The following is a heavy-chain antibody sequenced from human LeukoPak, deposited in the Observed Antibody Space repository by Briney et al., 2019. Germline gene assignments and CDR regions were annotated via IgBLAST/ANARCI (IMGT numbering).Heavy chain of an antibody. CDR3: ARGRHPAYSDGYVY. V-gene: IGHV5-51*01. Sequence: GASLKISCNGFGYSFTSYWICWVRQMPGKGLKWMGIIYHVDSDTRYSPSFQRQVTISADKSISPAYLQWSSLKASDTAMYYCARGRHPAYSDGYVYWGQGTLVTVSS. D-gene: IGHD5-18*01. CDR2: IYHVDSDT. CDR1: GYSFTSYW. J-gene: IGHJ4*02.